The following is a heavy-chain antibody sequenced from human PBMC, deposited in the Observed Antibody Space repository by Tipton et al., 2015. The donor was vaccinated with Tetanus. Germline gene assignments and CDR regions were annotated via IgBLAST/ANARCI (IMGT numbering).Heavy chain of an antibody. CDR3: ARERTRGGDSDFGVAN. CDR1: GDAISTNSYF. Sequence: TLSLTCIVSGDAISTNSYFWGWIRQPPGKGLEWVGTITYSGSTYYNPSLQSRVTVSADTSKNQFSLRLTSVTAADTAVYYCARERTRGGDSDFGVANWGQGTLVTVSS. D-gene: IGHD4/OR15-4a*01. J-gene: IGHJ4*02. V-gene: IGHV4-39*07. CDR2: ITYSGST.